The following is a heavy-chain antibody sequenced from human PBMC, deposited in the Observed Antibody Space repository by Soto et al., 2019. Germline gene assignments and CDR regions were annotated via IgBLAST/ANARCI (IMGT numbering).Heavy chain of an antibody. CDR2: INPDGRRT. J-gene: IGHJ4*02. CDR1: GFTFSSYS. CDR3: ARELGGGDTY. Sequence: EVQVVESGGGLVQPGGSLRLSCAGGGFTFSSYSMHWVRQVPGKGLVWVSRINPDGRRTNYADSVKGRFTISRDNAKNTVYLQMNSLRAEDTAVYYCARELGGGDTYWGLGTLVTVSS. V-gene: IGHV3-74*01. D-gene: IGHD2-15*01.